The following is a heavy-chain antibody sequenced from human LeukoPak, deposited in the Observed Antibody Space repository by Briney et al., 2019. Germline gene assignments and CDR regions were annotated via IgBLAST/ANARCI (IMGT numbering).Heavy chain of an antibody. J-gene: IGHJ4*02. V-gene: IGHV4-4*07. CDR3: ARDDAVAGFFDY. Sequence: SETLSLTCTVSGGSISSYYWSWIRQPPGKGLEWIGRIYTSGSTNYNPSLKSRVTMSVDTSKNQFSLKLSSVTAADTGVYYCARDDAVAGFFDYWGQGTLVTVSS. CDR1: GGSISSYY. D-gene: IGHD6-19*01. CDR2: IYTSGST.